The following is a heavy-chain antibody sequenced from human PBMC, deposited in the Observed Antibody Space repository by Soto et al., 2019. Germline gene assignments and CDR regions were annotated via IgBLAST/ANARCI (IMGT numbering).Heavy chain of an antibody. V-gene: IGHV4-30-4*01. Sequence: SETLSLTCTVSGGSISSGDYYWSWIRQPPGKGLEWIGYIYYSGSTYYNPSLKSRVTISANTSKNPFSLKLSPVTAADTAVYYCAREGYCSSTSCYVGGYNWFDPWGQGTLVTVSS. CDR3: AREGYCSSTSCYVGGYNWFDP. CDR2: IYYSGST. D-gene: IGHD2-2*01. CDR1: GGSISSGDYY. J-gene: IGHJ5*02.